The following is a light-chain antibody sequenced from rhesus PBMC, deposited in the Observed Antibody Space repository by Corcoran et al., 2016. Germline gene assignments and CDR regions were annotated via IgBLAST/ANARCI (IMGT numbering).Light chain of an antibody. Sequence: DIQMTQSPSSLSASVGDTVTITCRASQTISSWLDLYQQKPGKAPKLLIYKASNLQSGVPSRLSGNGSGTNFTLTISSLQPEDFATYSCLQYTTTPFTFGPGTKLDI. J-gene: IGKJ3*01. CDR2: KAS. CDR1: QTISSW. V-gene: IGKV1-22*01. CDR3: LQYTTTPFT.